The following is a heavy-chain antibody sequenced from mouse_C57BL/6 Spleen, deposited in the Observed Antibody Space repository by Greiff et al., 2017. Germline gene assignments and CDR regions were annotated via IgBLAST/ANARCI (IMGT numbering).Heavy chain of an antibody. D-gene: IGHD3-2*02. Sequence: EVKLVESGPELVKPGASVKISCKASGYTFTDYYMNWVKQSHGKSLEWIGDINPNNGGTSYNQKFKGKATLTVDKSSSTAYMELRSLTSEDSAVYYCARDSSGPFAYWGQGTLVTVSA. J-gene: IGHJ3*01. CDR3: ARDSSGPFAY. V-gene: IGHV1-26*01. CDR1: GYTFTDYY. CDR2: INPNNGGT.